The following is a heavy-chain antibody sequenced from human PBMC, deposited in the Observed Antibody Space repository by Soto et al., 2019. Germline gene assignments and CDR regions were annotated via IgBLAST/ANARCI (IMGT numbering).Heavy chain of an antibody. CDR2: ISAYNGNT. D-gene: IGHD3-10*01. Sequence: QVQLVQSGAEVKKPGASVKVSCKASGYTFTSYGISWVRQAPGQGLEWMGWISAYNGNTNYAQKLQGRVTMTTDTSTSTAYMELRSLRSDDTAVYYCARGPITMVRGVINLYYYYGMDVWGQGTTVTFSS. CDR3: ARGPITMVRGVINLYYYYGMDV. V-gene: IGHV1-18*04. CDR1: GYTFTSYG. J-gene: IGHJ6*02.